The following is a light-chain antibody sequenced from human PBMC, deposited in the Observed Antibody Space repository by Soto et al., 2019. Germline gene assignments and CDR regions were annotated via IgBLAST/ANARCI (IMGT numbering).Light chain of an antibody. V-gene: IGKV1-39*01. CDR1: QSISSY. Sequence: IQMTQSPSSLSSSLGYRVAVTCRASQSISSYLNWYQQKPGKAPKLLIYAASSLQSGVPSRFSGSGSGTDFTLTISSLQPEDFATYYCQQSYSTPLTFGGGTKVDIK. CDR3: QQSYSTPLT. J-gene: IGKJ4*01. CDR2: AAS.